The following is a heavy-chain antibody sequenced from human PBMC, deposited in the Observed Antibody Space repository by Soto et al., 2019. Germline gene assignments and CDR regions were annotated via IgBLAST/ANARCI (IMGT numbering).Heavy chain of an antibody. CDR2: IIPIFGTA. J-gene: IGHJ6*02. V-gene: IGHV1-69*01. Sequence: QVQLVQSGAEVKKPGSSVKVSCKASGGTFSSYAISWVRQAPGQGLEWMGGIIPIFGTANYAQKFQGRVTITADETTSTAYMELSSLRPEDTAVYYCARAERYCSSTSCYADYYYGMDVWGQGTTVTVSS. CDR1: GGTFSSYA. D-gene: IGHD2-2*01. CDR3: ARAERYCSSTSCYADYYYGMDV.